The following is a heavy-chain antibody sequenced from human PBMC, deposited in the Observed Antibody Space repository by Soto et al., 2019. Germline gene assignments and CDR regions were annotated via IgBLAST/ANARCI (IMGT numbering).Heavy chain of an antibody. CDR2: IYPGDSDT. CDR3: ARVVYGTKSNYYYGMDV. V-gene: IGHV5-51*01. J-gene: IGHJ6*02. Sequence: XDSLKVFCKCSGNSFTSYWIGLVLQMPGKGLEWMGIIYPGDSDTRYSPSFQGQVTISADKSISTAYLQWSSLKASDTAMYYCARVVYGTKSNYYYGMDVWGQGTTVTVSS. CDR1: GNSFTSYW. D-gene: IGHD2-8*02.